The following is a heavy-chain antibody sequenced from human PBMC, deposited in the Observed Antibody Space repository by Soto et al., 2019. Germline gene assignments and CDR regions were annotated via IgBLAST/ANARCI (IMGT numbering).Heavy chain of an antibody. D-gene: IGHD2-21*01. Sequence: ASGKVSCKASGNTFTSYSMHWVRQAPGQRLEWMGWINAGNGNTKYSQKFQGRVTISRDTSKNQVVLTMTNVDPVDTATYYCARIPHYSDSYYMDYWGQGTLVTVSS. V-gene: IGHV1-3*01. CDR2: INAGNGNT. CDR1: GNTFTSYS. J-gene: IGHJ4*02. CDR3: ARIPHYSDSYYMDY.